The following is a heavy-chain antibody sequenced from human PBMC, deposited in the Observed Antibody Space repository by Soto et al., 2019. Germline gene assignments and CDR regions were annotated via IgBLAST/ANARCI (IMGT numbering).Heavy chain of an antibody. D-gene: IGHD2-21*02. CDR1: GYTFTGYY. Sequence: QVQLVQSGAEVKKPGASVKVSCKASGYTFTGYYMHWVRQAPGQGLEWMGWINPNSGGTNYAQKFQGRVTMTRDTSISTAYMELSRLRSDDTAVYYCAKDAVYGDGLWLAANWGQGTLVTVSS. CDR2: INPNSGGT. CDR3: AKDAVYGDGLWLAAN. V-gene: IGHV1-2*02. J-gene: IGHJ4*02.